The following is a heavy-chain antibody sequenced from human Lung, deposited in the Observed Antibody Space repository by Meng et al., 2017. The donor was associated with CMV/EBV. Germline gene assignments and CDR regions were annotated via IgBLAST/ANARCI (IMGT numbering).Heavy chain of an antibody. CDR1: GFTFSGYC. V-gene: IGHV3-7*01. D-gene: IGHD2-15*01. CDR2: IKQDGSEK. J-gene: IGHJ6*02. Sequence: GGSLRLXCAASGFTFSGYCMSWVRQAPGKGLEWVANIKQDGSEKYYVDSVKGRFTISRDNAKKSLYLQMNSLRAEDTAVYYCARDSKILSSSSSYSYYYGMDVWXQGTXVTVSS. CDR3: ARDSKILSSSSSYSYYYGMDV.